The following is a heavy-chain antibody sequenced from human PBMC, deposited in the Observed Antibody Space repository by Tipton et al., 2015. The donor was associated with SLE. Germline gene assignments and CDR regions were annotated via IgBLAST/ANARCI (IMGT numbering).Heavy chain of an antibody. D-gene: IGHD1-14*01. CDR2: IYTDDSTT. CDR1: GFTFSNYW. J-gene: IGHJ3*02. CDR3: TRVVYNGCGWWPDGFEI. V-gene: IGHV3-74*01. Sequence: GSLRLSCAASGFTFSNYWMHWVRQVPGERLLWVSRIYTDDSTTTYADSVKGRFTISRDNAKNTVFLQMNNLRAEDTAMYYCTRVVYNGCGWWPDGFEIWGQVTMLSVSS.